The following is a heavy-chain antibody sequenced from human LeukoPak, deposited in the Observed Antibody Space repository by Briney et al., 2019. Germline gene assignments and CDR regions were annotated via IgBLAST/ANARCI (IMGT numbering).Heavy chain of an antibody. CDR2: IYYSGST. D-gene: IGHD3-16*01. Sequence: PSETLSLTCTVSGGSISSSSYYWGWLRQPPGKGLEWIGSIYYSGSTYYNPSLKSRVTISVDTSKNQFSLKLSSVTAADTAVYYCARSGIGETYDYWGQGTLVTVSS. J-gene: IGHJ4*02. CDR3: ARSGIGETYDY. V-gene: IGHV4-39*07. CDR1: GGSISSSSYY.